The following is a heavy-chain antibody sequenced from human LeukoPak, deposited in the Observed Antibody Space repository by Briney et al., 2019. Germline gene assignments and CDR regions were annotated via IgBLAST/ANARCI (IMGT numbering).Heavy chain of an antibody. CDR3: AKEVAGHIYYYYYGMDV. V-gene: IGHV3-30*18. J-gene: IGHJ6*02. CDR2: ISYDGSNK. Sequence: PGGSLRLSCAASGFTFSSYGMHWVRQAPGKGLEWVAVISYDGSNKYYADSVKGRFTISRDNSKNTLYLQMNSLRAEDTAVYYCAKEVAGHIYYYYYGMDVWGQGTTVTVSS. D-gene: IGHD2-15*01. CDR1: GFTFSSYG.